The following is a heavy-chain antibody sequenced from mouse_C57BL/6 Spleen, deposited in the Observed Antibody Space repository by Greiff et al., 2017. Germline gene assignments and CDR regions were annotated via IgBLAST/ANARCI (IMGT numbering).Heavy chain of an antibody. J-gene: IGHJ2*01. CDR2: IRNKANNHAT. Sequence: EVKLEESGGGLVQPGGSMKLSCAASGFTFSDAWMDWVRQSPEKGLEWVAEIRNKANNHATYYAESVKGRFTISRDDSKSSVYRQMNSLRAEDTGIYYCTSYGNSYYFDYWGQGTTLTVSS. V-gene: IGHV6-6*01. CDR3: TSYGNSYYFDY. CDR1: GFTFSDAW. D-gene: IGHD2-1*01.